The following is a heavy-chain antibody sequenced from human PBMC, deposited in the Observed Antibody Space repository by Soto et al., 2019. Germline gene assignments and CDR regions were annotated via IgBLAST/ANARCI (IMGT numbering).Heavy chain of an antibody. Sequence: QVQLVQSGAEVKKPGSSVKVSCKASGGTFSSYSINWVRQAPGQGLEWMGEIIPIFGPANYAQKLQGRVTMTDDESTSTAYMELSSLSSADTAVYYCARDGGRHSGGIDYWGQGTLVTVSS. J-gene: IGHJ4*02. CDR3: ARDGGRHSGGIDY. D-gene: IGHD1-26*01. CDR2: IIPIFGPA. V-gene: IGHV1-69*01. CDR1: GGTFSSYS.